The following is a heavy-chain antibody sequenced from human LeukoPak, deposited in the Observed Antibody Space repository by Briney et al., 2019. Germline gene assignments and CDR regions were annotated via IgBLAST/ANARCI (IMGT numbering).Heavy chain of an antibody. Sequence: GESLKISCKCSGYSFTSYWIGWVRQMPGKGLEWIGIVYPGDSDTRYSPSFHGQVTISADKSISTAYLQWSSLKASDTAMYYCARAESGSYVGYFDYWGQGTLVTVSS. J-gene: IGHJ4*02. V-gene: IGHV5-51*01. CDR3: ARAESGSYVGYFDY. CDR2: VYPGDSDT. D-gene: IGHD3-10*01. CDR1: GYSFTSYW.